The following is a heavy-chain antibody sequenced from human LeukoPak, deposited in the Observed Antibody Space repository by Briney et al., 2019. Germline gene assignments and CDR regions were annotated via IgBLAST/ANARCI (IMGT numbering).Heavy chain of an antibody. CDR1: GFPLRSSG. D-gene: IGHD5-24*01. CDR3: AKIWLNFYYMDV. CDR2: ISDSGDTT. V-gene: IGHV3-23*01. J-gene: IGHJ6*03. Sequence: QTGGPLRLPCEASGFPLRSSGMNWVRQAPGKGLEWVSGISDSGDTTYYADSVKGRFTISRDNSKNTLYLQMNSLRAEDTAVYYCAKIWLNFYYMDVWGKGTTVTISS.